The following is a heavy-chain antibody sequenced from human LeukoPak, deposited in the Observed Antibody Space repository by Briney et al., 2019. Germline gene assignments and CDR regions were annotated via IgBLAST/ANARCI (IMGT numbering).Heavy chain of an antibody. Sequence: SETLSLTCTVSGGSISSYCWSWIRQPPGKGLDWIASICYSGSTNYNPSLRSRLTISLDTSENQFSLRLSSVTAADTAVYFCARRRVEAATITEDNWFDTWGQGTLVTVSS. CDR3: ARRRVEAATITEDNWFDT. CDR1: GGSISSYC. D-gene: IGHD5-24*01. V-gene: IGHV4-59*08. J-gene: IGHJ5*02. CDR2: ICYSGST.